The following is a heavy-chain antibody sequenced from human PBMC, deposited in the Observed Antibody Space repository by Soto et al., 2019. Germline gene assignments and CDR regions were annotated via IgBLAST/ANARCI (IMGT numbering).Heavy chain of an antibody. CDR1: VFTFTDYA. Sequence: CAASVFTFTDYALSWVRQAPGKGLEWVATISGIGGSTYLADSVKGRLSISRDNSKNTVSLLMNSLRAEDTAVYFCARGSSGYISSWYYFDYWGRGTLVTVSS. J-gene: IGHJ4*02. D-gene: IGHD6-13*01. CDR3: ARGSSGYISSWYYFDY. CDR2: ISGIGGST. V-gene: IGHV3-23*01.